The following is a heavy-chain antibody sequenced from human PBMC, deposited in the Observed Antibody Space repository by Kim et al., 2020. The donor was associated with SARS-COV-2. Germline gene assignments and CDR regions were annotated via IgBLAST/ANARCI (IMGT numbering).Heavy chain of an antibody. CDR1: GGSISSGGYY. D-gene: IGHD2-15*01. Sequence: SETLSLTCTVSGGSISSGGYYWSWIRQHPGKGLEWIGYIYYSGSTYYNPSLKSRVTISVETSKNQFSLKLSSVTAADTAVYYCTRDSARILYPYGMDVWGQGTTVTVSS. J-gene: IGHJ6*02. CDR3: TRDSARILYPYGMDV. CDR2: IYYSGST. V-gene: IGHV4-31*03.